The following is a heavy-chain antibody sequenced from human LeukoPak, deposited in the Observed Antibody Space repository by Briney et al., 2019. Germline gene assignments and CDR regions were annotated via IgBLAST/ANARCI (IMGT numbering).Heavy chain of an antibody. Sequence: GGSLRLSCAASGFTFSSYAMSWVRQAPGKGLEWVSAISGSGGSTYYADSVKGRFTISRDNSKNTLYLQMNSLRAEDTAVYYCARDRGGSYSRHYYFDYWGQGTLVTVSS. CDR1: GFTFSSYA. J-gene: IGHJ4*02. D-gene: IGHD1-26*01. CDR2: ISGSGGST. V-gene: IGHV3-23*01. CDR3: ARDRGGSYSRHYYFDY.